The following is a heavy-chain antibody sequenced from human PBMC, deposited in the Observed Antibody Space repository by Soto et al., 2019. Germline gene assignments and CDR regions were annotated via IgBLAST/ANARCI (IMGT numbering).Heavy chain of an antibody. CDR2: ISGSGGST. CDR3: AKDEIAPPSNYDYVWGRKYYGMDV. J-gene: IGHJ6*02. CDR1: GFTFSSYA. Sequence: GGSLRLSCAASGFTFSSYAMSWVRQAPGKGLEWVSAISGSGGSTYYADSVKGRFTISRDNSKNTLYLQMNSLRAEDTAVYYCAKDEIAPPSNYDYVWGRKYYGMDVWGQGTTVTVSS. D-gene: IGHD3-16*01. V-gene: IGHV3-23*01.